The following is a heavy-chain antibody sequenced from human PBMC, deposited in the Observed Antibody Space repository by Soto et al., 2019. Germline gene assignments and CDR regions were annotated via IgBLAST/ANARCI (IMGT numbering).Heavy chain of an antibody. D-gene: IGHD2-2*01. J-gene: IGHJ4*02. CDR2: TSNSGST. CDR3: ARGGGSTKVDY. Sequence: QVQLQESGPGLVKPSQTLSLTCTVSGGSITSSGYYWSWIRQHPGEGLEWIGFTSNSGSTSYNPSLKSRVTISVDTSSNQCSLNLKSVTAAETAVYYCARGGGSTKVDYWGQGTLVTVSP. V-gene: IGHV4-31*03. CDR1: GGSITSSGYY.